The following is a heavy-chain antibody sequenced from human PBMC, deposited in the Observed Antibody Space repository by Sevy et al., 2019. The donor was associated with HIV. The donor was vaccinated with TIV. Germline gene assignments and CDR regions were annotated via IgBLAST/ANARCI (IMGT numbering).Heavy chain of an antibody. CDR2: ISFDASNK. D-gene: IGHD1-1*01. V-gene: IGHV3-30*04. CDR1: GFTFSRYS. J-gene: IGHJ1*01. Sequence: GGSLRLSCAASGFTFSRYSMHWVRQAPGKGLEWVATISFDASNKHYANSVKGRFTISRDNFQNSLFLQMNSLRPEDTAVYYCALERLSSDVAEYFQNWGQGTLVTVSS. CDR3: ALERLSSDVAEYFQN.